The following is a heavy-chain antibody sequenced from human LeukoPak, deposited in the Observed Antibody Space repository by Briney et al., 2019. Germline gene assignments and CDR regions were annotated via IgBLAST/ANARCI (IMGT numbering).Heavy chain of an antibody. CDR3: PKATPGGATLYYYVRAA. J-gene: IGHJ6*04. Sequence: GGSLRLSCAASGFTFSSYGMHWVRQAPGKGLEWVAAIPYDGSNKYYADSVKGRFTISRDNSKNTLYLQMNSLRAEDTAVYYLPKATPGGATLYYYVRAAWGKGTTVTVSP. V-gene: IGHV3-30*18. CDR2: IPYDGSNK. D-gene: IGHD1-26*01. CDR1: GFTFSSYG.